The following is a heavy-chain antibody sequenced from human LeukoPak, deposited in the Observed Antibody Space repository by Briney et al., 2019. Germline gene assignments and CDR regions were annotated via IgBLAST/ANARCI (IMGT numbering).Heavy chain of an antibody. CDR2: INPNSGGT. Sequence: ASVKVSCKASGGTFSSYAISWVRQAPGQGLEWMGWINPNSGGTNYAQKFQGWVTMTRDTSISTAYMELSRLRSDDTAVYYCARSGPKEMATIWNYWYFDLWGRGTLVTVSS. V-gene: IGHV1-2*04. D-gene: IGHD5-24*01. J-gene: IGHJ2*01. CDR1: GGTFSSYA. CDR3: ARSGPKEMATIWNYWYFDL.